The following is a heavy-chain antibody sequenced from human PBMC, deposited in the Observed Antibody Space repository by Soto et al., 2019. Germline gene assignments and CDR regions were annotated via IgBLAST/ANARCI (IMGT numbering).Heavy chain of an antibody. CDR1: GYTFTSYA. D-gene: IGHD6-19*01. Sequence: GASVKVSCKASGYTFTSYAMHWVRQAPGQRLEWMGWINAGNGNTKYSQKFQGRVTITRDTSASTAYMELSSLRSEGTAVYYCARATRRTGYSSGCDYWGQGTLVTVSS. CDR2: INAGNGNT. CDR3: ARATRRTGYSSGCDY. V-gene: IGHV1-3*01. J-gene: IGHJ4*02.